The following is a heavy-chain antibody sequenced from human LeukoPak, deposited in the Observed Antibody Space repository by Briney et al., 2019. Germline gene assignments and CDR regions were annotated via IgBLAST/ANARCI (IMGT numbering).Heavy chain of an antibody. CDR1: GGSISSSSYY. J-gene: IGHJ5*02. CDR2: IYYSGST. Sequence: SETLSLTCTVSGGSISSSSYYWGWIRQPPGKGLEWIGSIYYSGSTYYNPSLKSRVTISVDTSKNQFSLKLSSVTAADTAVYYCARARTLGYCSGGSCHPRGRFDPWGQGTLVTVSS. D-gene: IGHD2-15*01. V-gene: IGHV4-39*07. CDR3: ARARTLGYCSGGSCHPRGRFDP.